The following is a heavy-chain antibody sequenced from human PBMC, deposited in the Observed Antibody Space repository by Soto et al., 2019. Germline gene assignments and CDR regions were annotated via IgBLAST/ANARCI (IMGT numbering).Heavy chain of an antibody. CDR1: GFTVSTNY. D-gene: IGHD3-22*01. V-gene: IGHV3-66*01. CDR3: AKDLNYDSSTFH. Sequence: EVQLVESGGGLVQPGGSLRLSCAASGFTVSTNYMSWVRHAPGKGLEWVSVIYGGGSTYYADSVKGRFTISRDNSKNTLYLQMNSLRAEDTAVYYCAKDLNYDSSTFHWGQGTLVTVSP. J-gene: IGHJ1*01. CDR2: IYGGGST.